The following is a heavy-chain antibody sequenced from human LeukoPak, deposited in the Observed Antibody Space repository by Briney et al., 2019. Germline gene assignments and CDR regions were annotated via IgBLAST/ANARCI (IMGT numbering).Heavy chain of an antibody. CDR1: GFTFSSYS. CDR3: ARPRGCSSSRCNNFDY. V-gene: IGHV3-21*01. D-gene: IGHD2-2*01. CDR2: ISSSSSCI. J-gene: IGHJ4*02. Sequence: GGSLRLSCAASGFTFSSYSMNWVRQAPGKGLEWVSSISSSSSCIYYADSVKGRFTISRDNAKKSLYLQMNSLRAEDTAVYYCARPRGCSSSRCNNFDYWGQGTLVTVSS.